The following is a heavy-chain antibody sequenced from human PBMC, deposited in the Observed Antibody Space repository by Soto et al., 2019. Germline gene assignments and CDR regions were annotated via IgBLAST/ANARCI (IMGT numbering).Heavy chain of an antibody. CDR1: GGSIISYY. Sequence: SETLCLTCTVSGGSIISYYWSWIRQPPGKGLEWIGYIYYSGSTNYNPSLKCRVTISVDTSKNQFSLKLSSVTAADTAVYYCARHDRYSSGHADYWGQGTLVTVSS. V-gene: IGHV4-59*08. J-gene: IGHJ4*02. CDR3: ARHDRYSSGHADY. CDR2: IYYSGST. D-gene: IGHD6-19*01.